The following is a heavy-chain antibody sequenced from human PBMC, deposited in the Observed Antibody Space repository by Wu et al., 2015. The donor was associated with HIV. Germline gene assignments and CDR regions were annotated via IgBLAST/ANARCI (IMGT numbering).Heavy chain of an antibody. CDR2: INPNSGGT. Sequence: QVQLVQSGAEMKKPGASVNISCKASGYIFTDYYMHWVRQAPGQGLEWMGWINPNSGGTKYAQKFQGRVTMTRDTSITTAYMELSRLRSDDTAVYYCARGGPEVVILHQFDYWGQGTLVTVSS. D-gene: IGHD2-21*01. CDR3: ARGGPEVVILHQFDY. J-gene: IGHJ4*02. V-gene: IGHV1-2*02. CDR1: GYIFTDYY.